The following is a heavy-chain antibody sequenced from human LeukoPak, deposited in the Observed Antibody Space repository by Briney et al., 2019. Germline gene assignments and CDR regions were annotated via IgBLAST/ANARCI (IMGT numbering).Heavy chain of an antibody. D-gene: IGHD3-10*01. CDR2: IYSGGST. V-gene: IGHV3-53*01. J-gene: IGHJ6*03. Sequence: GGSLRLSCAASGFTVRSNYMSWVHQAPGKGLEWVSIIYSGGSTYYADSVKGRFTISRDNSKNTLYLQMNSLRADDTAVYYCARVLSGRGSLYYYYYYMDVWGKGTTVTISS. CDR3: ARVLSGRGSLYYYYYYMDV. CDR1: GFTVRSNY.